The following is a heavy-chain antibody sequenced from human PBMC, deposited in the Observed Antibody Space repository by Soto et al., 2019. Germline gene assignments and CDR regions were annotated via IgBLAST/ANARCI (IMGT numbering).Heavy chain of an antibody. CDR2: INHSGST. Sequence: SETLSLTCAVYGGSFSGYYWSWIRQPPGKGLEWIGEINHSGSTNYNPSLKSRVTISVDTSKNQFSLKLSSVTAADTAVYYCARVMVYAENNWFDPWGQGTLVTVSS. J-gene: IGHJ5*02. D-gene: IGHD2-8*01. CDR3: ARVMVYAENNWFDP. CDR1: GGSFSGYY. V-gene: IGHV4-34*01.